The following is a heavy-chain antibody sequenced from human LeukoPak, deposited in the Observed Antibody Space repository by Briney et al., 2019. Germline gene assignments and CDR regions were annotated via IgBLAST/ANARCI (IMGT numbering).Heavy chain of an antibody. CDR1: GYAFTSYG. D-gene: IGHD6-19*01. V-gene: IGHV1-18*04. Sequence: WASVKVSCKASGYAFTSYGISWVRQAPGQGLEWMGWISAYNGNTNYAQKLQGRVTMTTDTSTSTAYMELRSLRSDDTAVYYCARDSRAVAGDAKYFQHWGQGTLVTVSS. CDR2: ISAYNGNT. CDR3: ARDSRAVAGDAKYFQH. J-gene: IGHJ1*01.